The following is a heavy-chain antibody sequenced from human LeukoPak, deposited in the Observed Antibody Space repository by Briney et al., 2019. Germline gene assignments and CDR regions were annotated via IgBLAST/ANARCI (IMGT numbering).Heavy chain of an antibody. CDR1: AFIFSGHW. CDR3: ARDLYADYVWGSFDY. J-gene: IGHJ4*02. CDR2: IKEDGSER. V-gene: IGHV3-7*01. Sequence: GGSLRLSCEGSAFIFSGHWMNWVRQTPGKGLEWVASIKEDGSERQYVDSVKGRFTISRDNSKNTLYLQMNSLRVEDTAVYYCARDLYADYVWGSFDYWGQGTLVTVSS. D-gene: IGHD3-16*01.